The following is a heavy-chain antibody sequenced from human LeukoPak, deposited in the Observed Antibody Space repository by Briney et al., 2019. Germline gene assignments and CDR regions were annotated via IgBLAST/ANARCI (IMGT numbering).Heavy chain of an antibody. CDR2: IYHSGST. CDR1: GGSISSGGYS. Sequence: SETLSLTCAVSGGSISSGGYSWSWIRQPPGKGVGWIGYIYHSGSTYYNPSLKSRVTISIDKSKNQFFLNLSSVTAADTAVYYCAGLVGRYSSGLYYYYFDYWGQGTLVTVSS. D-gene: IGHD3-22*01. CDR3: AGLVGRYSSGLYYYYFDY. J-gene: IGHJ4*02. V-gene: IGHV4-30-2*01.